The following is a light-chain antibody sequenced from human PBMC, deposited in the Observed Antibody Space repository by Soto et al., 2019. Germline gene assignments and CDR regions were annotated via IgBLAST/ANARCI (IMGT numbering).Light chain of an antibody. Sequence: QPVLTQPPSVSGAPGQRVTISCTGSSSNIGAGYDVHWYQQLPGTAPKLLIYGNTNRPSGVPDRFSGSKSGTSASLDITGLQAEDEADYYCQSYDTSLSGFYVFGTGTKVTVL. J-gene: IGLJ1*01. CDR2: GNT. CDR3: QSYDTSLSGFYV. CDR1: SSNIGAGYD. V-gene: IGLV1-40*01.